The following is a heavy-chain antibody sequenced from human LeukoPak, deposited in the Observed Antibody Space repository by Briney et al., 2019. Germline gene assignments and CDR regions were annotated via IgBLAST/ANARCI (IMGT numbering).Heavy chain of an antibody. Sequence: SETLSLTCAVYGGSFSGYYWSWIRQPPGKGLEWIGEINHSGSTNYNPSLKSRVTISVDTSKNQFSLKLSSVTAADTAVYYCARHGHYDFWRELYYYYYYMDVWGKGTTVTVSS. V-gene: IGHV4-34*01. D-gene: IGHD3-3*01. J-gene: IGHJ6*03. CDR1: GGSFSGYY. CDR3: ARHGHYDFWRELYYYYYYMDV. CDR2: INHSGST.